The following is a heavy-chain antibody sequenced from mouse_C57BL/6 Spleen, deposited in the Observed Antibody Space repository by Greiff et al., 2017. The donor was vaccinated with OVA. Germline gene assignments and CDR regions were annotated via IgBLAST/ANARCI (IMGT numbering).Heavy chain of an antibody. CDR3: ARGGAYDSNLYAMDY. CDR2: INPYNGGT. D-gene: IGHD2-5*01. V-gene: IGHV1-19*01. J-gene: IGHJ4*01. Sequence: EVQLQQSGPVLVKPGASVKMSCKASGYTFTDYYMNWVKQSHGKSLEWIGVINPYNGGTSYNQKFKGKATLTVDKSSSTAYMELNSLTSEDSAVYDGARGGAYDSNLYAMDYWGQGTSVTVSA. CDR1: GYTFTDYY.